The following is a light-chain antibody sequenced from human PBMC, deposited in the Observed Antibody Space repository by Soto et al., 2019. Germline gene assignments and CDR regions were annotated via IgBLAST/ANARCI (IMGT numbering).Light chain of an antibody. CDR1: QSISTY. CDR2: DAS. Sequence: EIVLTQSPATLSLSPGERATLSCRASQSISTYLAWYQQKPGQAPRLLIYDASNRATGIPARFSGSGSGTDFTLTISSLEYEDFAFYYCQQRSNWPLTFGGGTKVEIK. J-gene: IGKJ4*01. CDR3: QQRSNWPLT. V-gene: IGKV3-11*01.